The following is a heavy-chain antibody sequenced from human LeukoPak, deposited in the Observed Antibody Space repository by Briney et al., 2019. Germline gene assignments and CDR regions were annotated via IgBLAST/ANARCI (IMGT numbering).Heavy chain of an antibody. CDR3: ATTYDTLTGYYGPMYYYYYMDV. J-gene: IGHJ6*03. CDR1: GGSISSSSYY. D-gene: IGHD3-9*01. Sequence: PSETLSLTCTVSGGSISSSSYYWGWIRQPPGKGLEWIGSIYYSGSTYYNPSLKSRVTISVDTSKNQFSLKLSSVTAADTAVYYCATTYDTLTGYYGPMYYYYYMDVWGKGTTVTVSS. V-gene: IGHV4-39*01. CDR2: IYYSGST.